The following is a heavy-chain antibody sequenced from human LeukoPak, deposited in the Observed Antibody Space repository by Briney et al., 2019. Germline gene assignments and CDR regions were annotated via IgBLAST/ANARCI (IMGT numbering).Heavy chain of an antibody. Sequence: GSLRLSCAASGFPFSSYAMHWVRQAPGKGLDWVAVISYDGSNKYYADSVKGRFTISRDNAKNSLYLQMNSLRAEDTSVYYCARTYCSGGTCYLGDAFDIWGQGTMVTVSS. J-gene: IGHJ3*02. V-gene: IGHV3-30-3*01. D-gene: IGHD2-15*01. CDR1: GFPFSSYA. CDR3: ARTYCSGGTCYLGDAFDI. CDR2: ISYDGSNK.